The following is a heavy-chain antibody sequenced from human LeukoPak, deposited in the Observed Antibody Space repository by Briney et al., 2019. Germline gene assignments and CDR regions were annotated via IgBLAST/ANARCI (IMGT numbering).Heavy chain of an antibody. V-gene: IGHV3-21*01. J-gene: IGHJ4*02. CDR1: GLTFSSYS. D-gene: IGHD6-13*01. CDR2: ISSSSSYI. CDR3: ARIPVAAAGTWLRDY. Sequence: GGSLRLSCAASGLTFSSYSMNWVRQAPGKGLEWVSSISSSSSYIYYADSVKGRFTISRDNAKNSLYLQMNSLRAEDTAVYYCARIPVAAAGTWLRDYWGQGTLVTVSS.